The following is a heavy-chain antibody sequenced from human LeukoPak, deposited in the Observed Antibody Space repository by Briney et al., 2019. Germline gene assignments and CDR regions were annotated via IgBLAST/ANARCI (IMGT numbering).Heavy chain of an antibody. V-gene: IGHV4-34*01. D-gene: IGHD6-6*01. J-gene: IGHJ3*02. CDR2: INHSGST. CDR1: GGSLSGYY. Sequence: SETLSLTCAVYGGSLSGYYWTWIRQPPGKGLEWIGEINHSGSTNYKPSLKSRVTISVDTSKNQFSLKLSSVTAADTAVYYCARHRRRIAAQGAFDIWGQGTMVTVSS. CDR3: ARHRRRIAAQGAFDI.